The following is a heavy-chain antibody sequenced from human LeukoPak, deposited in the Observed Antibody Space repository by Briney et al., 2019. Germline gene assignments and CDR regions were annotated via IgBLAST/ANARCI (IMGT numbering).Heavy chain of an antibody. V-gene: IGHV3-21*01. J-gene: IGHJ4*02. CDR3: ARAIVATINFDY. Sequence: GGSLRLSCAASGFTFSIYSMSWVRQAPGKGLEWVSSISRSSIYIDYADSLKGRFTISRDNAKNSLYLQMNSLRAEDTAVYYCARAIVATINFDYWGQGTLVTVSS. D-gene: IGHD5-12*01. CDR2: ISRSSIYI. CDR1: GFTFSIYS.